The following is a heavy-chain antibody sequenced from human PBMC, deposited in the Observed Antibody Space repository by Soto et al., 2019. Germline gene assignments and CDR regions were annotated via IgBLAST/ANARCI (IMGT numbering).Heavy chain of an antibody. J-gene: IGHJ5*02. CDR2: ISYDGSNK. CDR1: GFTFSSYG. CDR3: AKGKTSPRIAVMGGIAVLAGTMAYAP. V-gene: IGHV3-30*18. Sequence: QVQLVESGGGVVQPGRSLRLSCAASGFTFSSYGMHWVRQAPGKGLEWVAVISYDGSNKYYADSVKGRFTISRDNSKNTSYLKMNSLRVEDTGVYYCAKGKTSPRIAVMGGIAVLAGTMAYAPWGQGTLVTVSS. D-gene: IGHD6-19*01.